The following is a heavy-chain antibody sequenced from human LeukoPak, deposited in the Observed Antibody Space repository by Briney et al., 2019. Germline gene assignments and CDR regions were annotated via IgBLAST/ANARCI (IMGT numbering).Heavy chain of an antibody. V-gene: IGHV4-39*01. CDR1: GGSISSSSYY. D-gene: IGHD1-26*01. Sequence: PSETLSLTCTVSGGSISSSSYYWGWIRQPPGKGLEWIGSTYYSGSTYYNPSLKSRVTISVDTSKNQFSLKLSSVTAADTAVYYCARIVGATPGPFDYWGQGTLVSVSS. CDR3: ARIVGATPGPFDY. CDR2: TYYSGST. J-gene: IGHJ4*02.